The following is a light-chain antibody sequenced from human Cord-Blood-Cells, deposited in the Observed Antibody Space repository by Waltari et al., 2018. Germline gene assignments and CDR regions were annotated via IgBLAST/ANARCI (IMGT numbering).Light chain of an antibody. CDR1: SRDVGGYNY. CDR3: SSYAGSNNLV. J-gene: IGLJ2*01. CDR2: KGS. V-gene: IGLV2-8*01. Sequence: QSALTQPPSASGSPGQSVTISCTGTSRDVGGYNYVSRYQQHPGKAPNLMIYKGSKRPSGVPDRFSVSKSGNTAPLTVSGLQAEYEADYDCSSYAGSNNLVFGGGTKLTVL.